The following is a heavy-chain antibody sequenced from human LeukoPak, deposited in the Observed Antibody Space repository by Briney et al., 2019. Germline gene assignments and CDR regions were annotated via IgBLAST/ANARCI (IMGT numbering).Heavy chain of an antibody. D-gene: IGHD3-10*01. Sequence: SETLSLTCAVSGGSISSSNWWSWVRQPPGKGLEWIGYIYHSGSTYYNPSLKSRVTISVDRSKNQFSLKLSSVTAADTAVYYCARANYGSGVIDYWGQGTLVTVSS. V-gene: IGHV4-4*02. CDR3: ARANYGSGVIDY. CDR2: IYHSGST. J-gene: IGHJ4*02. CDR1: GGSISSSNW.